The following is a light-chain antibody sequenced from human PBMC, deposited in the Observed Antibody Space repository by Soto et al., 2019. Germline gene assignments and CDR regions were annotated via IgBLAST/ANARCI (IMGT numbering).Light chain of an antibody. CDR3: QQYNSYYT. CDR2: MAS. CDR1: QSISNW. J-gene: IGKJ2*01. V-gene: IGKV1-5*03. Sequence: DIQMTQSPSTLPASFGDRVTITCRASQSISNWFAWYQQKPGKAPQLFIYMASSLESGVPSRFIGSGSGTEFTLTISSMKPDDFATDYCQQYNSYYTFCQGTKVDIK.